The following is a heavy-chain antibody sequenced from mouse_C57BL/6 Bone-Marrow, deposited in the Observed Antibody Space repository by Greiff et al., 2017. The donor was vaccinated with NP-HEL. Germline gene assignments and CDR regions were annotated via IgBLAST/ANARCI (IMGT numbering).Heavy chain of an antibody. V-gene: IGHV5-4*03. D-gene: IGHD2-10*01. Sequence: EVMLVESGGGLVKPGGSLKLSCAASGFTFSSYAMSWVRQTPEKRLEWVATISDGGSYTYYPDNVKGRFTISRDNAKNNLYLQMSHLKSEDTAMYYCARGSTLPEFAYWGQGTLVTVSA. J-gene: IGHJ3*01. CDR1: GFTFSSYA. CDR3: ARGSTLPEFAY. CDR2: ISDGGSYT.